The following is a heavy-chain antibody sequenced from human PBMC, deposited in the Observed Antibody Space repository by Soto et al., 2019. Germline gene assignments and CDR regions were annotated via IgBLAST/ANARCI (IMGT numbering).Heavy chain of an antibody. Sequence: GASVKVSCKASGGTFSSYAISWVRQAPGQGLEWMGGFIPIFGTANYAQKFQGRVTITADESTSTAYMELSSLRSEDTAVYYRARGTPKYYDFWSGYPENYYYYGMDVWGQGTTVTVSS. V-gene: IGHV1-69*13. J-gene: IGHJ6*02. CDR2: FIPIFGTA. D-gene: IGHD3-3*01. CDR3: ARGTPKYYDFWSGYPENYYYYGMDV. CDR1: GGTFSSYA.